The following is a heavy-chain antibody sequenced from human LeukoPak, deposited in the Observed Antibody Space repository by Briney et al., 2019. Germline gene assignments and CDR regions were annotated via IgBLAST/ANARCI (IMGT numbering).Heavy chain of an antibody. D-gene: IGHD1-14*01. Sequence: PGGSLRLSCVASGFTVSGNYMSWVRQAPGKGLEWVSVIYTGSYTHYADSVKGRFTISRDISKNTVYLEMNRLRAEDTAVYYCARDGTSPLWGQGTLVTVSS. CDR3: ARDGTSPL. CDR2: IYTGSYT. CDR1: GFTVSGNY. J-gene: IGHJ4*02. V-gene: IGHV3-53*01.